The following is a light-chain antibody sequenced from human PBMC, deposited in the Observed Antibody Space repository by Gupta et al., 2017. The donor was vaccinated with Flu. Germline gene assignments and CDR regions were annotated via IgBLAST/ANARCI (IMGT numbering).Light chain of an antibody. CDR3: LQSYSTPLLT. CDR1: QSISNY. CDR2: RAS. J-gene: IGKJ3*01. V-gene: IGKV1-39*01. Sequence: SSLSASGGDRVTITCRASQSISNYLDWYQKKPGEAPKLLVYRASSLQSGVPSRFSGSGSGTDFTLTISSLQPEDCASYFCLQSYSTPLLTFGPGTKVDIK.